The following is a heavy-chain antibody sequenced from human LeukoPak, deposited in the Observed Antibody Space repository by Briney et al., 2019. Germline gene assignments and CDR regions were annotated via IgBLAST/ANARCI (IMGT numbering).Heavy chain of an antibody. CDR1: GGTFSSYA. CDR2: IIPIFGTA. J-gene: IGHJ4*02. D-gene: IGHD3-3*01. CDR3: ARGPRRGRFLEYSVFY. Sequence: GASVKVSCKASGGTFSSYAISWVRQAPGQGLEWMGGIIPIFGTANYAQKFQGRVTITADESTSTAYMELSSLRSEDTAVYYCARGPRRGRFLEYSVFYWGQGTLVTVSS. V-gene: IGHV1-69*13.